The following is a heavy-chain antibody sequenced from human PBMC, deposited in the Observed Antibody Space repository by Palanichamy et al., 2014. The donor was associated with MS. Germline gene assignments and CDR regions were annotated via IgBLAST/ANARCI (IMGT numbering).Heavy chain of an antibody. Sequence: QVQLVESGGGLVKPGGSLRLSCAASGFNFNDFYMSWIRQAPGKGLEWVSYISSSGTYTNYADSVKGRFTISRDNAKNSLYLQMNSLRAEDSALYYCARVGRSFDWTYFDYWGQGTLVTVSS. CDR1: GFNFNDFY. V-gene: IGHV3-11*06. D-gene: IGHD3-9*01. CDR2: ISSSGTYT. J-gene: IGHJ4*02. CDR3: ARVGRSFDWTYFDY.